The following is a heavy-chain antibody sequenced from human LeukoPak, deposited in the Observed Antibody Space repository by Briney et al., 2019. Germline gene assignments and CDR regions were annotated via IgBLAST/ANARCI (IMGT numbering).Heavy chain of an antibody. D-gene: IGHD3-22*01. CDR1: GGSISSGGYY. J-gene: IGHJ4*02. V-gene: IGHV4-31*03. CDR2: IYYSGST. Sequence: PSETLSLTCTVSGGSISSGGYYWSWIRQHPGKGLEWIGYIYYSGSTNYNPSLKSRVTISVDTSKDQFSLKLSSVTAADTAVYYCARGLPASYDSSGSDFDYWGQGTLVTVSS. CDR3: ARGLPASYDSSGSDFDY.